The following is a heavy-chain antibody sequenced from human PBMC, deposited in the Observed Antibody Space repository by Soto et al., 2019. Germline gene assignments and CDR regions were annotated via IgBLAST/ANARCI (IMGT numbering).Heavy chain of an antibody. D-gene: IGHD1-1*01. CDR1: GGSISSYY. J-gene: IGHJ4*02. CDR3: ARRYGNSFDY. CDR2: IYYSGST. V-gene: IGHV4-59*08. Sequence: LSLTCTVSGGSISSYYWSWIRQPPGKGLEWIGYIYYSGSTNYNPSLKSRVTISVDTSKNQFSLKLSSVTAADTAVYYCARRYGNSFDYWGQGTLVTVSS.